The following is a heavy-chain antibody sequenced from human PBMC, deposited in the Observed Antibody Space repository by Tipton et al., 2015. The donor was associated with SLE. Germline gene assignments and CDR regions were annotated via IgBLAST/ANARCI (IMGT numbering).Heavy chain of an antibody. V-gene: IGHV4-39*07. D-gene: IGHD6-6*01. CDR2: MYHSGGT. CDR1: GGSISSSSYY. J-gene: IGHJ3*02. CDR3: ASLLGYSTSSSALDI. Sequence: TLSLTCTVSGGSISSSSYYWGWIRQPPGKGLEWIGSMYHSGGTYYNPSLKSRVTISVDTSKNHFSLNLSSVTAADTAVYYCASLLGYSTSSSALDIWGQGTMVTVSS.